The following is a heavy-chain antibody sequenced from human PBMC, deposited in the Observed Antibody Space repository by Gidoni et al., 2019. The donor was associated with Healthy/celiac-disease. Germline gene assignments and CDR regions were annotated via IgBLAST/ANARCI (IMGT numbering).Heavy chain of an antibody. CDR2: ISSSGSTI. D-gene: IGHD6-19*01. V-gene: IGHV3-11*01. CDR1: GFPFSDYY. CDR3: ARDSNSGWYEYYYGMDV. J-gene: IGHJ6*02. Sequence: QVQLVESGGGLVKPGGSLRLSCAASGFPFSDYYMSWIRQAPGKGLEWVSYISSSGSTIYYADSVKGRFTISRDNAKNSLYLQMNSRRAEDTAVYYCARDSNSGWYEYYYGMDVWGQGTTVTVSS.